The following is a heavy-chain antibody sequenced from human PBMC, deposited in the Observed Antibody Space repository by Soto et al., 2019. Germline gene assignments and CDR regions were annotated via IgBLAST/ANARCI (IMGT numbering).Heavy chain of an antibody. J-gene: IGHJ4*02. V-gene: IGHV1-8*01. CDR2: MNPNSGNT. CDR1: GYTFTSYD. D-gene: IGHD3-22*01. Sequence: GASVKVSCKASGYTFTSYDINWVRQATGQGLEWMGWMNPNSGNTGYAQKFQGRVTITRNNSISTAYMELSSLRSEDTAVYYCARSAHTYYYDSSQPHIHYWGQGTLVTVSS. CDR3: ARSAHTYYYDSSQPHIHY.